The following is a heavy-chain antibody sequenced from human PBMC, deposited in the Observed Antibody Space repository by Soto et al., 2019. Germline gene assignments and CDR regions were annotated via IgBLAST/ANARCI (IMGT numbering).Heavy chain of an antibody. CDR2: IGVGSGNT. V-gene: IGHV1-58*01. CDR3: AAPGGYYDSSGYYYYGMDV. Sequence: QMQLVQSGPEVKKPGTSVKVSCKASGFTFTSSAVQWVRQARGQRLEWIGWIGVGSGNTNYAQKFQERVTITRDMSTSTAYMELSSLRSEDTAVYYCAAPGGYYDSSGYYYYGMDVWGQGTTVTVSS. CDR1: GFTFTSSA. D-gene: IGHD3-22*01. J-gene: IGHJ6*02.